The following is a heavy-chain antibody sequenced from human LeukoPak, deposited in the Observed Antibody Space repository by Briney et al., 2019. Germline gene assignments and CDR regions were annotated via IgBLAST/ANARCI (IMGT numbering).Heavy chain of an antibody. CDR2: ISGSGGST. J-gene: IGHJ4*02. CDR1: GFTFSSYA. CDR3: AKTPYYYGSGRSDY. D-gene: IGHD3-10*01. V-gene: IGHV3-23*01. Sequence: GRSLRLSCAASGFTFSSYAMSWVRQAPGKGLEWVSAISGSGGSTYYADSVKGRFTISRDNSKNTLYLQMNSLRAEDTAVYYCAKTPYYYGSGRSDYWGQGTLVTVSS.